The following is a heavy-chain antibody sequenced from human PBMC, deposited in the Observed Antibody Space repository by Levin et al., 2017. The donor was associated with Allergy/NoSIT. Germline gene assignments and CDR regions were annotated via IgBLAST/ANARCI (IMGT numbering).Heavy chain of an antibody. CDR1: GYSFTSYW. D-gene: IGHD4-23*01. CDR2: IFPSDSDT. J-gene: IGHJ4*02. Sequence: PGGSLRLSCQASGYSFTSYWFGWVRQRPGKGLEWMGLIFPSDSDTRVSPSFQGQIIMSVDKSISTAYLQWSSLRASDSAMYYCARRDSDGSNSFDYWGQGTLVTVSS. V-gene: IGHV5-51*01. CDR3: ARRDSDGSNSFDY.